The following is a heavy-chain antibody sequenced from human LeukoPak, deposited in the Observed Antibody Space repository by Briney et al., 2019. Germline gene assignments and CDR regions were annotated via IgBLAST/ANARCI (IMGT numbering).Heavy chain of an antibody. V-gene: IGHV3-74*01. CDR2: INSDGSIT. J-gene: IGHJ4*02. CDR3: ARALELVYYDSTGNDY. D-gene: IGHD3-22*01. CDR1: GDSFSNYW. Sequence: PGGALTLFCAGCGDSFSNYWRYWGRQSREKGLVRVSRINSDGSITAYAASVKGRFTISRDNAKNTLYLQMNGLRAEDTAVYYCARALELVYYDSTGNDYWGQGTQVTVSS.